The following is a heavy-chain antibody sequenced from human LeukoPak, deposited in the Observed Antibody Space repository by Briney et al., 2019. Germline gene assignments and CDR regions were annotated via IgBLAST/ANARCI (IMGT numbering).Heavy chain of an antibody. D-gene: IGHD6-6*01. V-gene: IGHV1-69*05. CDR3: ASNEIAARPALGYYYYYMDV. CDR2: IIPIFGTA. CDR1: GGTFSSYA. Sequence: GASVKVSCKASGGTFSSYAISWVRQAPGQGLEWMGGIIPIFGTANYAQKFQGRVTITTGESTSTAYMELSSLRSEDTAVYYCASNEIAARPALGYYYYYMDVWGKGTTVTVSS. J-gene: IGHJ6*03.